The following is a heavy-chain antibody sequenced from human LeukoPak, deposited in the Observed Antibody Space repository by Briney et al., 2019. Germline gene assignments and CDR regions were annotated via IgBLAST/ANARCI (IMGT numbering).Heavy chain of an antibody. CDR3: ARALVEMATMGDAFDI. D-gene: IGHD5-24*01. CDR2: IYYSGST. J-gene: IGHJ3*02. V-gene: IGHV4-30-4*08. CDR1: GGSISSVDYY. Sequence: SQTLSLTCTVSGGSISSVDYYWSWIRQPPGKGLEWIGYIYYSGSTYYNPSLKSRVTISVDTSKNQFSLKLSSVTAADTAVYYCARALVEMATMGDAFDIWGQGTMVTVSS.